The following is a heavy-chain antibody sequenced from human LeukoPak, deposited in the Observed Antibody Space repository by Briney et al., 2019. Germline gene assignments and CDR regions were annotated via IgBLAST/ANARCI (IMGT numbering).Heavy chain of an antibody. J-gene: IGHJ4*02. V-gene: IGHV1-8*01. D-gene: IGHD4-17*01. CDR3: ARMTYGDYYFDY. CDR1: GYTFTSYD. Sequence: GASVKVSCKASGYTFTSYDINWVRQATGQGLEWMGWVNPNSGNTGYAQKFQGRVTMTRNTSISTAYMELSSLRSEDTAVYYCARMTYGDYYFDYWGQGTLVTVSS. CDR2: VNPNSGNT.